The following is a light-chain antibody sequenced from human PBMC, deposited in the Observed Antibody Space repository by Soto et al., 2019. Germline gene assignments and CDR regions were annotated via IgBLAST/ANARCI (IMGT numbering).Light chain of an antibody. CDR1: TSNIGSNT. CDR2: SND. V-gene: IGLV1-44*01. Sequence: QSVLTQPPSASGTPGQRVTISCSGTTSNIGSNTVSWYHHLPGTAPKLLIYSNDQRPSGVPARFSGSKSGTSASLAISGLQSEDEADYYCAIWDLTLSAWVFGGGTKVTVL. CDR3: AIWDLTLSAWV. J-gene: IGLJ3*02.